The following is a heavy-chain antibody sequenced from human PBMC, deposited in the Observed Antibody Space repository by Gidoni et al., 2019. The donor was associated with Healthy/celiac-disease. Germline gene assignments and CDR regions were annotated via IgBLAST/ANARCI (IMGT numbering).Heavy chain of an antibody. V-gene: IGHV3-23*04. Sequence: EVQLVESGGGLVQPGGSLRLSCEAYGFTFRSDAFRWVRQAPGQGLVGVAAIRGSSGSTYYADSVKGLFTISRDNSKNTLYLQMNSLRAEDTAVYYCAKAGGKAARRGFDYWGQGTLVTVSS. CDR1: GFTFRSDA. J-gene: IGHJ4*02. CDR3: AKAGGKAARRGFDY. CDR2: IRGSSGST. D-gene: IGHD6-6*01.